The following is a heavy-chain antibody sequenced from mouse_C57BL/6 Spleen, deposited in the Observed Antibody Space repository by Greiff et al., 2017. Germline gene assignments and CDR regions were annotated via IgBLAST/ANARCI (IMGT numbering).Heavy chain of an antibody. V-gene: IGHV5-17*01. Sequence: DVMLVESGGGLVKPGGSLKLSCAASGFTFSDYGMHWVRQAPEKGLEWVAYISSGSSTIYYADTVKGRFTISRDNAKNTLFLQMTSLRSGDTAMYYCARKVTAPGPGYFDYWGQGTTLTVSS. CDR1: GFTFSDYG. D-gene: IGHD3-2*01. CDR3: ARKVTAPGPGYFDY. J-gene: IGHJ2*01. CDR2: ISSGSSTI.